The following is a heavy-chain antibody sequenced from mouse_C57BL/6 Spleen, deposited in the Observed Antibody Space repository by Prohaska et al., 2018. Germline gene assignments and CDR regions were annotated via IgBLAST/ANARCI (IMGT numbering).Heavy chain of an antibody. D-gene: IGHD4-1*02. J-gene: IGHJ1*03. CDR2: IRSKSSNYAT. CDR1: GFTFNTYA. CDR3: VRDLGNWDHWYFDV. V-gene: IGHV10-3*01. Sequence: ESGGGLVQPKGSLKLSCAASGFTFNTYAMHWVRQAPGKGLEWVARIRSKSSNYATYYADSVKDRFTISRDDSQSMLYLQMNNLKTEDTAMYYCVRDLGNWDHWYFDVWGTGTTVTVSS.